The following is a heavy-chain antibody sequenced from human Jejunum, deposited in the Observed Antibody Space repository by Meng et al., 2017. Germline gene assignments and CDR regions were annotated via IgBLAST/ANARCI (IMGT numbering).Heavy chain of an antibody. CDR2: MYHRGSP. CDR3: ARGFYASSAYYPPGR. CDR1: GYSISSGFH. D-gene: IGHD3-22*01. J-gene: IGHJ4*02. V-gene: IGHV4-38-2*02. Sequence: SETLSLTCSVSGYSISSGFHWGWIRQPPGKGLEWIATMYHRGSPYYNPSLKSRVTISMDTSKNQLYLQLTSVTAADTAVYYCARGFYASSAYYPPGRWGQGTLVTVSS.